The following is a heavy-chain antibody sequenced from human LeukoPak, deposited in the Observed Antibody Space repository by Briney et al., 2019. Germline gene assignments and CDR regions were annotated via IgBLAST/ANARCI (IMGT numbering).Heavy chain of an antibody. D-gene: IGHD2-2*02. CDR1: GYTLTELS. Sequence: ASVKVSCKVSGYTLTELSMHWVRQAPGKGLEWMGGFDPEDGETIYAQKFQGRVTMTEDTSTSTAYMELRSLRSDDTAVYYCARDFRSDRYQLLYIPLDYWGQGTLVTVSS. CDR2: FDPEDGET. J-gene: IGHJ4*02. V-gene: IGHV1-24*01. CDR3: ARDFRSDRYQLLYIPLDY.